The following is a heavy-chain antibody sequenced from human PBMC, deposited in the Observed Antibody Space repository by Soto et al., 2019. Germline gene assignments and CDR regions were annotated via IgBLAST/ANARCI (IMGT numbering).Heavy chain of an antibody. Sequence: SETLSLTCTVSGGSISSFCYYWNWIRQPPGKGLEWIGYIYYSGSTYYNPSLKSRVTISVDTSKNQFSLKLSSVTAADTAVYYCARDSYDSSGSSGYSFDYWGQGTLVTVSS. CDR2: IYYSGST. CDR1: GGSISSFCYY. J-gene: IGHJ4*02. D-gene: IGHD3-22*01. CDR3: ARDSYDSSGSSGYSFDY. V-gene: IGHV4-30-4*01.